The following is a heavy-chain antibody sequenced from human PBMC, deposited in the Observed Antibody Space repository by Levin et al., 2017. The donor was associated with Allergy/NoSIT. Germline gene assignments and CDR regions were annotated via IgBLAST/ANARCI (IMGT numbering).Heavy chain of an antibody. CDR1: GYTLTELS. D-gene: IGHD3-10*01. Sequence: ASVKVSCKVSGYTLTELSMHWVRQAPGKGLEWMGGFDPEDGETIYAQKFQGRVTMTEDTSTDTAYMELSSLRSEDTAVYYCATGYYYGSGSRSSVYYYYMDVWGKGTTVTVSS. CDR2: FDPEDGET. J-gene: IGHJ6*03. CDR3: ATGYYYGSGSRSSVYYYYMDV. V-gene: IGHV1-24*01.